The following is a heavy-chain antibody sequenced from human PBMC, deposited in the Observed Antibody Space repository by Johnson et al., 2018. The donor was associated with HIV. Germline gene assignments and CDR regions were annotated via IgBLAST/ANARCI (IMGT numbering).Heavy chain of an antibody. CDR2: ISYAGRNK. CDR1: GFTFSKYG. V-gene: IGHV3-30*19. D-gene: IGHD6-13*01. J-gene: IGHJ3*02. Sequence: QVQLVESGGGVVQPGGSLRLSCAASGFTFSKYGMHWVRQAPGKGLEWVAVISYAGRNKFYADSVKVRFHISSDNAKNSLYLQMNSLRAEDTALYYCAKDRKGSSSWLRSGVAFDIWGQGTMVTVSS. CDR3: AKDRKGSSSWLRSGVAFDI.